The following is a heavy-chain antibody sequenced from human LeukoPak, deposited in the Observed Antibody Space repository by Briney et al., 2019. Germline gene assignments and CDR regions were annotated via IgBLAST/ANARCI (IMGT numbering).Heavy chain of an antibody. CDR1: GYTFTGYY. Sequence: ASVKVSCKASGYTFTGYYMHWVRQAPGQGLEWMGWINPNSGGTNYAQKFQGRVTMTRDTSISTAYMELSRLRSDDTAVYYCARSLRFLEWLSSNWFDPWGQGTRVTVSS. CDR3: ARSLRFLEWLSSNWFDP. CDR2: INPNSGGT. D-gene: IGHD3-3*01. V-gene: IGHV1-2*02. J-gene: IGHJ5*02.